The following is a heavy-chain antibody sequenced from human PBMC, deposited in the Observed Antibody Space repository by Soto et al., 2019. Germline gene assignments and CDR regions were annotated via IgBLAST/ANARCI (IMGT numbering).Heavy chain of an antibody. Sequence: SETLSLTCTVSGGSIRSGGYYWSWVRQNPRKGLEWIGNIYYSGNTYYNPSLKSRLTISVDTSKNQFSLNLSSVTAADTAVYYCARDRLMATAGTARHYFGLDVWGQGTTVTVPS. CDR3: ARDRLMATAGTARHYFGLDV. D-gene: IGHD5-18*01. V-gene: IGHV4-31*03. CDR1: GGSIRSGGYY. J-gene: IGHJ6*02. CDR2: IYYSGNT.